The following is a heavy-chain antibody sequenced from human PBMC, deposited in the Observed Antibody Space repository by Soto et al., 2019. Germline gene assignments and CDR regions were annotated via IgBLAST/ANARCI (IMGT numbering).Heavy chain of an antibody. Sequence: PGGSLRLSCAASGFTFSDYFMNWIRQAPGKGLEWISYISSGGSTTYYADSVKDRFTVSRDNGKNSLFLQIYSLRAEDTAVYYCARDKRYTSDWQLIDYWGQGTLVTVSS. V-gene: IGHV3-11*01. CDR2: ISSGGSTT. J-gene: IGHJ4*02. CDR3: ARDKRYTSDWQLIDY. D-gene: IGHD6-25*01. CDR1: GFTFSDYF.